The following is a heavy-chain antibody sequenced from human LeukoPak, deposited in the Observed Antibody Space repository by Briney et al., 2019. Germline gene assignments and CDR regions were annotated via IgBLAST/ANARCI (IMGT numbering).Heavy chain of an antibody. V-gene: IGHV1-2*02. CDR2: INPNSGGT. CDR1: GYTLTGYY. CDR3: ASVSGSYQGGGY. Sequence: ASVKVSCKASGYTLTGYYMHWVRQAPGQGLEWMGWINPNSGGTNYAQKFQGRVTMTRDTSISTAYMELSRLRSDDTAVYYCASVSGSYQGGGYWGQGTLVTVSS. D-gene: IGHD1-26*01. J-gene: IGHJ4*02.